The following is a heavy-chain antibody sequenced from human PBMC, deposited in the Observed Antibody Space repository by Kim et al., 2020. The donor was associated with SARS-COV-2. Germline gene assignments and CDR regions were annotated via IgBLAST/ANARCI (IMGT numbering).Heavy chain of an antibody. CDR1: GGTFSSYA. V-gene: IGHV1-69*13. Sequence: SVKVSCKASGGTFSSYAISWVRQAPGQGLEWMGGIIPIFGTANYAQKFQGRVTITADESTSTAYMELSSLRSEDTAVYYCAHTMGDVWGSYRYTGTFDYWGQGTLVTVSS. CDR3: AHTMGDVWGSYRYTGTFDY. CDR2: IIPIFGTA. D-gene: IGHD3-16*02. J-gene: IGHJ4*02.